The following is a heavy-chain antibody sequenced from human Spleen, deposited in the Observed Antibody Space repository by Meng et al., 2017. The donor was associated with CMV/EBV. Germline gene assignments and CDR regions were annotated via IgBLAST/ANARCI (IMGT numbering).Heavy chain of an antibody. J-gene: IGHJ6*02. CDR1: GFTFRSHA. V-gene: IGHV3-74*01. CDR2: INSDGSST. D-gene: IGHD2-21*01. CDR3: ARVYCGGDCLYYYYYYGMDV. Sequence: GESLKISCAASGFTFRSHALSWVRQAPGKGLEWVSRINSDGSSTTYADSVKGRFTISRDNAKNTLYLQMNSLRAEDTAVYYCARVYCGGDCLYYYYYYGMDVWGQGTTVTSP.